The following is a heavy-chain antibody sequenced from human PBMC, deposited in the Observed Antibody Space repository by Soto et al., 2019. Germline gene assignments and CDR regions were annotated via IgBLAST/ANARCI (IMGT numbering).Heavy chain of an antibody. J-gene: IGHJ4*02. CDR3: ARGPMVRGVIFLDY. CDR1: XGTFSSYA. Sequence: QVQLVQSGAEVKKPGSSVKVSCXAXXGTFSSYAISWVRQGPGQGLEWMGGIIPIFGTANYAQKFQGRVTITADESTSTAYMELSSLRSEDTAVYYCARGPMVRGVIFLDYWGQGTLVTVSS. D-gene: IGHD3-10*01. V-gene: IGHV1-69*01. CDR2: IIPIFGTA.